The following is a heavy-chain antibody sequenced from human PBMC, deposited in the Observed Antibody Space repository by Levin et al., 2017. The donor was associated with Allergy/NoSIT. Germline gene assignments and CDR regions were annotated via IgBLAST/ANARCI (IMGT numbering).Heavy chain of an antibody. CDR3: ARVSLDGASYFAY. CDR2: ISSDGSIT. J-gene: IGHJ4*02. D-gene: IGHD4/OR15-4a*01. V-gene: IGHV3-74*01. CDR1: GFTFSNYW. Sequence: GESLKISCAASGFTFSNYWMSWVRQAPGKGLMWVSRISSDGSITTYADSVKGRFTISRDNAKNTLYLQMNSLRAEDTAVYYCARVSLDGASYFAYWGQGTLVTVSS.